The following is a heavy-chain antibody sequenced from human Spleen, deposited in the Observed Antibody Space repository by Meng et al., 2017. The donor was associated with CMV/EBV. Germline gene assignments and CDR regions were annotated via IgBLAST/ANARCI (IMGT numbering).Heavy chain of an antibody. CDR1: GFTFGDYA. D-gene: IGHD2-21*01. CDR2: IRSKGYSGTT. Sequence: GGSLRLSCTAAGFTFGDYAITWVRQAPGKGLEWVSFIRSKGYSGTTEYAASVKGRFSISRDDSKSIAYLQMNSLKTEDTALYYCARGAVVIAKYYFDYWGQGALVTVSS. V-gene: IGHV3-49*04. J-gene: IGHJ4*02. CDR3: ARGAVVIAKYYFDY.